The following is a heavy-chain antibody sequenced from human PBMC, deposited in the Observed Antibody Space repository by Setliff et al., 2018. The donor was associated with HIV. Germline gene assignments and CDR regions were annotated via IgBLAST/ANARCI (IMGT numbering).Heavy chain of an antibody. CDR2: IIPVLGLS. Sequence: ASVKVSCKASGDTFSSYAISWVQQAPGQGLEWMGGIIPVLGLSYYAQNFQGRVTITADESTSTAYMELSGLRSEDTAVYYCASYSGSYYFILHYWGQGTLVTVSS. J-gene: IGHJ4*02. CDR3: ASYSGSYYFILHY. CDR1: GDTFSSYA. V-gene: IGHV1-69*10. D-gene: IGHD1-26*01.